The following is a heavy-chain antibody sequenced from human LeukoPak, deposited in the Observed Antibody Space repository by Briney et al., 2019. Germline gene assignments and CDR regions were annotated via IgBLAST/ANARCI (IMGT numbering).Heavy chain of an antibody. CDR1: GLTFKNYA. CDR2: ISGKGDDT. J-gene: IGHJ5*02. D-gene: IGHD1-26*01. V-gene: IGHV3-23*01. Sequence: GGSLRLSFAASGLTFKNYAMTWVRQAPGKGLEWVSTISGKGDDTFYADSVKGRFTISRDNSKNTLSLQMNSLRADDTALYYCAKGGHFSWFDPWGQGTLVIVSS. CDR3: AKGGHFSWFDP.